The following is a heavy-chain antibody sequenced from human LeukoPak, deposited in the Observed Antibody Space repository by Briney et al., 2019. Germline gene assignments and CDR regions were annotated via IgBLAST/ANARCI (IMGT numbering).Heavy chain of an antibody. D-gene: IGHD2-2*01. CDR2: IIPILGIA. Sequence: SVKVSCKASGGTFSSYTISWVRQAPGRGLEWMGRIIPILGIANYAQKFQGRVTITADKSTSTAYMELSSLRSEDTAVYYCARHPLDIVVVPAGRGMNWFDPWGQGTLVTVSS. CDR1: GGTFSSYT. J-gene: IGHJ5*02. V-gene: IGHV1-69*02. CDR3: ARHPLDIVVVPAGRGMNWFDP.